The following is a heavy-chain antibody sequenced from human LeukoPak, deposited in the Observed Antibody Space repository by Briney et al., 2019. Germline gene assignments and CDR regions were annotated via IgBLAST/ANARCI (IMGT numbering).Heavy chain of an antibody. Sequence: SETLSLTCSVSGGSISRSSYYWGWIRQSPGKGLEWIASIYHSGSTYYNPSLKSRVTISVDTSKNQFSLKLNSVTAADTAVYYCARAPDFYSLYYFDYWGQGALVTVSS. V-gene: IGHV4-39*01. CDR2: IYHSGST. CDR1: GGSISRSSYY. CDR3: ARAPDFYSLYYFDY. D-gene: IGHD4-11*01. J-gene: IGHJ4*02.